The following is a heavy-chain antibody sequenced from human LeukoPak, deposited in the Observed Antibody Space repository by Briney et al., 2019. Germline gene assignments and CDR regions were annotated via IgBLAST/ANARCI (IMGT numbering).Heavy chain of an antibody. CDR1: GGSISSYY. D-gene: IGHD6-6*01. CDR2: IYYSGST. CDR3: ARDLGIAARPGWFDP. J-gene: IGHJ5*02. V-gene: IGHV4-59*01. Sequence: SETLSLTCTVSGGSISSYYWSWIRQPPGKGLEWIGYIYYSGSTNYNPSLKSRVTISVDTSKNQFSLKLNSVTAADTAVYYCARDLGIAARPGWFDPWGQGTLVTVSS.